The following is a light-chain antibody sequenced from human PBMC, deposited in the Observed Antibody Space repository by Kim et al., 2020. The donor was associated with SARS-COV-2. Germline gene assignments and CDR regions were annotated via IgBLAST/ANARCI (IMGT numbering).Light chain of an antibody. CDR3: QQFWPPT. CDR2: DAS. V-gene: IGKV3-11*01. J-gene: IGKJ4*01. Sequence: EIVLTQSPATLSLSPGERATLSCRASQSVSNYLAWYQQIPGQAPRLLIFDASNRATGIPARFSGSGSGTDFTLTISSLEPEDFAVYYCQQFWPPTFGGGTKVEIK. CDR1: QSVSNY.